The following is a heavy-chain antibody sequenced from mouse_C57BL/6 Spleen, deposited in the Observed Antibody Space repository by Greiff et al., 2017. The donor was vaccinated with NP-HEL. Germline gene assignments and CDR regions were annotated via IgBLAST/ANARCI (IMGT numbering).Heavy chain of an antibody. CDR1: GFTFSDYG. V-gene: IGHV5-17*01. Sequence: DVMLVESGGGLVKPGGSLKLSCAASGFTFSDYGMHWVRQAPEKGLEWVAYISSGSSTIYYADTVKGRFTISRDNAKNTLFLQMTSLRSEDTAMYYCARGGYGNLWYFDVWGTGTTVTVSS. J-gene: IGHJ1*03. CDR2: ISSGSSTI. D-gene: IGHD2-10*02. CDR3: ARGGYGNLWYFDV.